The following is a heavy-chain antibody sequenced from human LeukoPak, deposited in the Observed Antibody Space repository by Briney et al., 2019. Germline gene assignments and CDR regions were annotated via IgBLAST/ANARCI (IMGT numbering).Heavy chain of an antibody. CDR2: IYYSGST. CDR1: GGSISSGDYY. Sequence: SETLSLTCTVSGGSISSGDYYWSWIRQPPGKGLEWIGYIYYSGSTYYNPSLKSRVTISVDTSKNQFSLKLSSVTAADTAVYYCARGGARVTMIVVVWGQGTLVTVSS. J-gene: IGHJ4*02. D-gene: IGHD3-22*01. V-gene: IGHV4-30-4*01. CDR3: ARGGARVTMIVVV.